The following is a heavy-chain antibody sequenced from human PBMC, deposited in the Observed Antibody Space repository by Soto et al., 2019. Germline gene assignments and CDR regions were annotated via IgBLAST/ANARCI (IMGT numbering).Heavy chain of an antibody. CDR1: GGTFSSYT. CDR2: IIPILGIA. V-gene: IGHV1-69*02. J-gene: IGHJ4*02. Sequence: QVQLVQSGAEVKKPGSSVKVSCKASGGTFSSYTISWVRQAPGQGLEWMGRIIPILGIANYAQKFQGRVTITADKSTSTAYMELSRLRSEDTAVYYCARGALAAAGMGVDYWGQGTLVTVSS. CDR3: ARGALAAAGMGVDY. D-gene: IGHD6-13*01.